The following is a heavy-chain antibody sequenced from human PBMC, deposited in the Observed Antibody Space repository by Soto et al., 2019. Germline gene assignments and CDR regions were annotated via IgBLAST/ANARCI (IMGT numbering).Heavy chain of an antibody. J-gene: IGHJ4*02. CDR2: ISGSGGNT. V-gene: IGHV3-21*01. CDR1: GFTFSTYS. CDR3: ARDRHGDYSNDY. Sequence: GGSLRLSCAASGFTFSTYSMNWVRQAPGKGLEWVSSISGSGGNTYYADSVKGRFTISRDNAKNSLDLQMNSLRAEDTAVYYCARDRHGDYSNDYWGQGTLVTVSS. D-gene: IGHD4-4*01.